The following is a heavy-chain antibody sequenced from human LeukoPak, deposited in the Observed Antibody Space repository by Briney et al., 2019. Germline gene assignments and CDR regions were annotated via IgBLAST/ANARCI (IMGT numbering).Heavy chain of an antibody. Sequence: PGGSLRLSCAASGFTFSSYAMNWVGQAPGKGVEWVSAMSNSGRSTYYADSVKGRFTISRDNSKNTLYLQMNSLRAEDTAVYYCAKDQGDSIDYWDQGTLVTVSS. CDR1: GFTFSSYA. D-gene: IGHD2-21*02. J-gene: IGHJ4*02. CDR3: AKDQGDSIDY. CDR2: MSNSGRST. V-gene: IGHV3-23*01.